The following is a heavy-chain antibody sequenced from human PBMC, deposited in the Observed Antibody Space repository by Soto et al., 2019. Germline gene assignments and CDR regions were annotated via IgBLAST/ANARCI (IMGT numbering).Heavy chain of an antibody. CDR2: IYYSGST. D-gene: IGHD4-17*01. J-gene: IGHJ4*02. CDR1: GGSISRSSYY. Sequence: QLQLQESGPGLVKPSETLSFTCTVSGGSISRSSYYWGWIRQPPGKGLEWIGSIYYSGSTYYNPSLKSRVTISVDTSKNQFSLKLSSVTAADTAVYYCARHDYGGFGLWGQGTLVTVSS. CDR3: ARHDYGGFGL. V-gene: IGHV4-39*01.